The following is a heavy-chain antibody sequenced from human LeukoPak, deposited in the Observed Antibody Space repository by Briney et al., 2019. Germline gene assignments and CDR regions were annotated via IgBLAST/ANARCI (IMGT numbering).Heavy chain of an antibody. CDR3: AKELYRYYYYGMDV. CDR2: ISYDGSNK. V-gene: IGHV3-30*18. Sequence: GGSLRLSCAASGFTFSSYGMHWVRQAPGKGLEWVAVISYDGSNKYYADSVKGRFTIFRDNSKNTLYLQMNSLRAEDTAVYYCAKELYRYYYYGMDVWGKGTTVTVSS. CDR1: GFTFSSYG. J-gene: IGHJ6*04. D-gene: IGHD2-2*01.